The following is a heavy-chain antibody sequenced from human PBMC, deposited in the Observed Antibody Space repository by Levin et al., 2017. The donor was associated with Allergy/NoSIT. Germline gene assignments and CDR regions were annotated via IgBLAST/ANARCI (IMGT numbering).Heavy chain of an antibody. Sequence: SQTLSLTCAVYGGSFSGYYWSWIRQPPGKGLEWIGEINHSGSTNYNPSLKSLVTISVDTSKNQFSLKLSSVTAADTAVYYCARVGFSYGYLLDYWGQGTLVTVSS. CDR2: INHSGST. V-gene: IGHV4-34*01. CDR1: GGSFSGYY. CDR3: ARVGFSYGYLLDY. J-gene: IGHJ4*02. D-gene: IGHD5-18*01.